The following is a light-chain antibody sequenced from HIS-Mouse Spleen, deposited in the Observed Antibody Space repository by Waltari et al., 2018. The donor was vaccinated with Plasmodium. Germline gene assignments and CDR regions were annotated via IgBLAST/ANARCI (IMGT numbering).Light chain of an antibody. CDR3: SSYAGSNNVV. J-gene: IGLJ2*01. CDR1: SSDVGGYNY. Sequence: QSALTQPPSASGSPGQSVTIPCTGTSSDVGGYNYVSWYQQPPGKAPNLMIYEVSKRPSGVPDRFSVSNSGDTASLTVSGLQAEDEADYYCSSYAGSNNVVFGGGTKLTVL. CDR2: EVS. V-gene: IGLV2-8*01.